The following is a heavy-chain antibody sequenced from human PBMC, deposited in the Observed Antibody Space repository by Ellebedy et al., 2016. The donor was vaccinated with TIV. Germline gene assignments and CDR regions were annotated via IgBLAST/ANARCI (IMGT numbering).Heavy chain of an antibody. Sequence: GESLKISCKGSGNSFTNYWIGWVRQMPGKGLEWMGTIYPGDSNTRYSPSFQGQVTISADKSISTAYLQWSRLKASDTAMYYCARLQTRGNCYLDYWGQGTLVTVSS. V-gene: IGHV5-51*01. CDR1: GNSFTNYW. CDR2: IYPGDSNT. CDR3: ARLQTRGNCYLDY. D-gene: IGHD1-26*01. J-gene: IGHJ4*02.